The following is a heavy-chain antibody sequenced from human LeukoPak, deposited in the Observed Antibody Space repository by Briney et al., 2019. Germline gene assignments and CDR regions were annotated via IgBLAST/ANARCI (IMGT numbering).Heavy chain of an antibody. D-gene: IGHD4-17*01. CDR2: INPNSGGT. Sequence: GASVKVSCKASGGTFSSYAISWVRQAPGQGLEWMGWINPNSGGTNYAQKFQGWVTMTRDTSISTAYMELSRLRSDDTAVYYCAIARDGDLDFDYWGQGTLVTVSS. CDR1: GGTFSSYA. CDR3: AIARDGDLDFDY. V-gene: IGHV1-2*04. J-gene: IGHJ4*02.